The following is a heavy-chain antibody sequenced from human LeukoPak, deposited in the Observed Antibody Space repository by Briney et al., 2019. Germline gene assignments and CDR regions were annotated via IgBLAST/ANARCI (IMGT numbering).Heavy chain of an antibody. D-gene: IGHD2-15*01. J-gene: IGHJ5*02. CDR1: GFTFSSYW. V-gene: IGHV3-7*01. CDR3: ARDLRARYCSGGSCYGWFDP. CDR2: IKQDGSEK. Sequence: GGSLRLSCAASGFTFSSYWMSWVRQVPGKGLEWVANIKQDGSEKYYVDSVKGRFTISRDNAKNSLYLQMNSLRAEDTAVYYCARDLRARYCSGGSCYGWFDPWGQGTLVTVSS.